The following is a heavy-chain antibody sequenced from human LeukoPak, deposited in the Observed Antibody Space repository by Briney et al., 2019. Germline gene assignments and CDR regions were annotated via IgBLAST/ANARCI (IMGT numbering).Heavy chain of an antibody. CDR2: IIPIFGTA. CDR3: ASVSDSSGYYYLDAFDI. Sequence: SVKVSCKASGGTFSSYAISWVRQAPGQGLEWMGRIIPIFGTAHYAQKFQGRVTITTDESTSTAYMELSSLRSEDTAVYYCASVSDSSGYYYLDAFDIWGQGTMVTVSS. CDR1: GGTFSSYA. D-gene: IGHD3-22*01. J-gene: IGHJ3*02. V-gene: IGHV1-69*05.